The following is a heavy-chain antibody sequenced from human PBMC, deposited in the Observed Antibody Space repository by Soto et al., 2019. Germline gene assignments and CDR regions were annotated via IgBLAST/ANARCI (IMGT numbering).Heavy chain of an antibody. CDR1: GGSISSSSYY. Sequence: QLQLQESGPGLVKPSETLSLTCTVSGGSISSSSYYWGWIRQPPGKGLEWTGTIYYSGSTYYNPSLNMRVIISVDTYKNQFSLKLGPVTAADAAVYYCATFRGMTTATTERYFDYWGQGTLVTVSS. CDR3: ATFRGMTTATTERYFDY. D-gene: IGHD4-17*01. J-gene: IGHJ4*02. CDR2: IYYSGST. V-gene: IGHV4-39*01.